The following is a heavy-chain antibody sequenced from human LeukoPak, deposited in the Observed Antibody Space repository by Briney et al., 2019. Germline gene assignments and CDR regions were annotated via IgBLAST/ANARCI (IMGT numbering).Heavy chain of an antibody. CDR2: INPNSGGT. Sequence: ASVKVSCKASGYTFTGYYMHWVRQAPGQGLEWMGWINPNSGGTNYAQKLQGRVTMTRDTSISTAYMELSRLRSDDTAVYYCARDTCSSTSCYTIGYWGQGTLVTVSS. V-gene: IGHV1-2*02. CDR3: ARDTCSSTSCYTIGY. J-gene: IGHJ4*02. D-gene: IGHD2-2*02. CDR1: GYTFTGYY.